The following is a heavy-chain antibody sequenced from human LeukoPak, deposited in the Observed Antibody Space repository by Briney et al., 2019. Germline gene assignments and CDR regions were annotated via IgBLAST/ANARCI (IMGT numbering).Heavy chain of an antibody. Sequence: GESLKISCKGSGYRFTSYWIGWVRQMPGKDLEWMGIIYPGDSDTRYSQSFQGQVTISADKSFSTAYLQWSSLKASDTAMYYCASSRNDYVWGSYRYGYYFDYWGQGTLVTVSS. V-gene: IGHV5-51*01. CDR3: ASSRNDYVWGSYRYGYYFDY. J-gene: IGHJ4*02. CDR2: IYPGDSDT. CDR1: GYRFTSYW. D-gene: IGHD3-16*02.